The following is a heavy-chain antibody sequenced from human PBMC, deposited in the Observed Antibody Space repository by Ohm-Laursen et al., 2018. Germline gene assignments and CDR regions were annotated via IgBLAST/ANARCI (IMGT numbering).Heavy chain of an antibody. V-gene: IGHV1-2*02. Sequence: ASVKVSCKASGYTFTGYYMHWVRQAPGQGLEWMGWINPNSGGTNYAQKFQGRVTMTRDTSISTAYMELSRLRSDDTAVYYCARDPRQKVRGLIIAGRNDYWGQGTLVTVSS. CDR1: GYTFTGYY. CDR2: INPNSGGT. CDR3: ARDPRQKVRGLIIAGRNDY. D-gene: IGHD3-10*01. J-gene: IGHJ4*02.